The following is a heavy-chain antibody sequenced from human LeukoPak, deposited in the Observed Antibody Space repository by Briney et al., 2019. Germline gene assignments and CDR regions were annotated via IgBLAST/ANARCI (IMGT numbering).Heavy chain of an antibody. CDR2: INLNSGGT. J-gene: IGHJ6*02. V-gene: IGHV1-2*02. CDR1: GFTFTGYY. D-gene: IGHD6-6*01. Sequence: GASVKVSCKTSGFTFTGYYIHWVRQAPGQGLEWMGWINLNSGGTSYAQNFQGRVTMTRDTSITTAYVELSRLGSDDAAVYYCALAARPVYGMDVWGQGTTVTVSS. CDR3: ALAARPVYGMDV.